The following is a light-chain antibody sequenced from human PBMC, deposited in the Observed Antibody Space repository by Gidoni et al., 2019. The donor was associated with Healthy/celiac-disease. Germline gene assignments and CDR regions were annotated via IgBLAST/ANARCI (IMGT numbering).Light chain of an antibody. Sequence: DIQMTQSPSSLSASVGDRVTITCRASQSISSYLNWYQQKPGKAPKLLIYAASSVQSRVTARFSGSGSGTDCTLTISSLQPEDLETNYWQHGTFGGGTKVEIK. J-gene: IGKJ4*01. CDR1: QSISSY. CDR2: AAS. CDR3: QHGT. V-gene: IGKV1-39*01.